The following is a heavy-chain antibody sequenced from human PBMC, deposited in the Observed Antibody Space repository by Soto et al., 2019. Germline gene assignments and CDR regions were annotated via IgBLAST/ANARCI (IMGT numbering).Heavy chain of an antibody. V-gene: IGHV4-59*01. Sequence: PSLTCTVSGGSISSYYWSWIRQPPGKGLEWIGYIYYSGSTNYNPSLKSRVTISVDTSKNQFSLKLSSVTAADTAVYYCARGGYCSSKSCYTGYGMDVWGQGPTVTVSS. CDR1: GGSISSYY. CDR3: ARGGYCSSKSCYTGYGMDV. J-gene: IGHJ6*02. D-gene: IGHD2-2*02. CDR2: IYYSGST.